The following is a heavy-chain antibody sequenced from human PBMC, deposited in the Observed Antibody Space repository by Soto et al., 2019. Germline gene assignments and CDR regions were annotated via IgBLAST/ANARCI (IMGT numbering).Heavy chain of an antibody. J-gene: IGHJ4*03. CDR1: GFTFSSYW. Sequence: EVQLVESGGGLVQPGGSLRLSCAASGFTFSSYWMHWVRQAPRKGLVWVSRINHDESSSTYVDSVRGRFTISRDNAKSPLYLQMNSLRAEDTAVYFFTSGEPLSGLAYWGHGTLVTVSS. CDR3: TSGEPLSGLAY. V-gene: IGHV3-74*01. CDR2: INHDESSS. D-gene: IGHD2-21*01.